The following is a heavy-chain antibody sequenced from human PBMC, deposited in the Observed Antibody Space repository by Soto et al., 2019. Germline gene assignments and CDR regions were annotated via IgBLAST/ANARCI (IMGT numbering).Heavy chain of an antibody. CDR2: INHSGST. V-gene: IGHV4-34*01. CDR1: GGSFSGYY. CDR3: ARVPRQIRRTFDY. Sequence: KPSETLSLTCAVYGGSFSGYYWSWIRQPPGKGLEWIGEINHSGSTNYNPSLKSRVTISVDTSKNQFSLKLSSVTAADTAVYYCARVPRQIRRTFDYWGQGTLVTVSS. J-gene: IGHJ4*02.